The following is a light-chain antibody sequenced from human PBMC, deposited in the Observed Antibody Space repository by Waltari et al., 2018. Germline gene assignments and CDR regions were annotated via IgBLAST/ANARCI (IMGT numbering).Light chain of an antibody. J-gene: IGKJ4*01. CDR3: QQYTCFSLT. V-gene: IGKV1-5*03. Sequence: DIQMTQSPSSLSASIGDRVTFTCRASQSIISWLAWYQQKPGKAPKLLISKASTIESGVPSRFSGSGSATEFTLTISRLPPDDFATYYRQQYTCFSLTFGGGTTVEIK. CDR1: QSIISW. CDR2: KAS.